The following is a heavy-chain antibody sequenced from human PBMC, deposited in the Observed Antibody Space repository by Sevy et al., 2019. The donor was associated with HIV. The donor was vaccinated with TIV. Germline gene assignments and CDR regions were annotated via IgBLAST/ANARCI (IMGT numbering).Heavy chain of an antibody. V-gene: IGHV4-59*01. D-gene: IGHD6-6*01. CDR2: IYTSGST. CDR1: GGSRSNYF. J-gene: IGHJ4*02. CDR3: ARESIGATGDFDY. Sequence: SETLSLTCTVSGGSRSNYFWSWIRQPPGKRLEWIAYIYTSGSTNYNPSLKSRVSISIDTSKNQFSLKLRSVSAADTAVYYCARESIGATGDFDYWGQGTLVTVSS.